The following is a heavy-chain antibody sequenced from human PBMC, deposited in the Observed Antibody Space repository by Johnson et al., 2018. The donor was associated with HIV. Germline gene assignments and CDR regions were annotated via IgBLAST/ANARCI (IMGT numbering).Heavy chain of an antibody. J-gene: IGHJ3*02. Sequence: VQLVESRGGLVQSGESLRLSCAASGITVNTNYMSWVRQAPGKGLEWVSSISGGSTYYADSRKGRFTISRDNSKKTLHLQRNSLRAEDTAVYYCAKALRITMVQVYHRGGDAFDIWGQGTMVTVSS. D-gene: IGHD3-10*01. CDR1: GITVNTNY. CDR3: AKALRITMVQVYHRGGDAFDI. V-gene: IGHV3-38-3*01. CDR2: ISGGST.